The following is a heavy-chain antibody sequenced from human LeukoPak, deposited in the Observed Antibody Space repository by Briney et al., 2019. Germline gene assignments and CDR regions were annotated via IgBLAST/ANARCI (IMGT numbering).Heavy chain of an antibody. CDR3: AGSDLGRRDGYNFPH. CDR1: GGSISSGDYY. CDR2: IYYSGST. J-gene: IGHJ4*02. D-gene: IGHD5-24*01. Sequence: PSQTLSLTCTVSGGSISSGDYYWSWIRQPPGKGLEWIGYIYYSGSTYYNPSLKSRVTISVDTSKNQFPLKLSSVTAADTAVYYCAGSDLGRRDGYNFPHWGQGTLVTVSS. V-gene: IGHV4-30-4*08.